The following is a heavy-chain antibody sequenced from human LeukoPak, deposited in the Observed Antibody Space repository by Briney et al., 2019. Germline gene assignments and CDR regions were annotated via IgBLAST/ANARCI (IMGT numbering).Heavy chain of an antibody. D-gene: IGHD1-1*01. V-gene: IGHV4-59*13. J-gene: IGHJ4*02. Sequence: PSETLSLTCTVSGGSISSDYGGWIRQPPGGGLEWIGYLYSSRTTNYNPSIKSRATISVDTSKNQSSLKLSSVTAADKAIYYCARDTSMAAFDYWGQGTLVTVSS. CDR2: LYSSRTT. CDR1: GGSISSDY. CDR3: ARDTSMAAFDY.